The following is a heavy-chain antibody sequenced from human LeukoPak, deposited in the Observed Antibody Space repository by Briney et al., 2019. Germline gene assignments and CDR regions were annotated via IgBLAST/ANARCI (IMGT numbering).Heavy chain of an antibody. CDR2: IYYSGST. J-gene: IGHJ3*02. CDR1: GGSISSYY. CDR3: ARHDYGGNSRSAFDI. D-gene: IGHD4-23*01. Sequence: SETLSLTCTVSGGSISSYYWSWIRQPPGKGLEWIGYIYYSGSTNYNPSLKSRVTISVDTSKNQFSLKLSSVTAADTAVHYCARHDYGGNSRSAFDIWGQGTMVTVSS. V-gene: IGHV4-59*08.